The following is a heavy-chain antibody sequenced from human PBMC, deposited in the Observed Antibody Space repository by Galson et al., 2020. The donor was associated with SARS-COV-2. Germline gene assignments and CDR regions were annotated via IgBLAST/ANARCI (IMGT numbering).Heavy chain of an antibody. D-gene: IGHD4-17*01. CDR1: GFTFSGSA. CDR3: TVHLVGDYGWAYYYYGMDV. J-gene: IGHJ6*02. Sequence: GGSLRLSCAASGFTFSGSAMHWVRQASGKGLEWVGRIRSKANSYATAYAASVKGRFTISRDDSKNTAYLQMNSLKTEDTAVYYCTVHLVGDYGWAYYYYGMDVWGQGTTVTVSS. CDR2: IRSKANSYAT. V-gene: IGHV3-73*01.